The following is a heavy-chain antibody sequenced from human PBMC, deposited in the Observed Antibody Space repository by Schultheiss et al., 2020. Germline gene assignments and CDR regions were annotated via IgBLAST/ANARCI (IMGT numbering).Heavy chain of an antibody. CDR3: ARVQSGRGDWFDP. CDR2: INPSGGST. V-gene: IGHV1-46*01. Sequence: ASVKVSCKASGYTFTSYYMHWVRQAPGQGLEWMGIINPSGGSTSYAQKFQGRVTMTRNTSISTAYMELSSLRSEDTAVYYCARVQSGRGDWFDPWGQGTLVTVSS. J-gene: IGHJ5*02. CDR1: GYTFTSYY. D-gene: IGHD1-26*01.